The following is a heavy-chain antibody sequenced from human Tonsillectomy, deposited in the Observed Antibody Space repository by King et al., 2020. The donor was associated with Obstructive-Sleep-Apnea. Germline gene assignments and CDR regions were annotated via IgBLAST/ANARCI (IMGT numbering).Heavy chain of an antibody. D-gene: IGHD3-22*01. Sequence: QLQESGPGLVKPSETLSLTCTVSGYSISSGYYWGWIRQPPGKGLEWIGSIYHSGSTYYNPSLKSRVTISVDTSKNQFSLKLSSVTAADTAVYYCARSNYYDSSGRLLFDYWGQGTLVTVSS. V-gene: IGHV4-38-2*02. CDR3: ARSNYYDSSGRLLFDY. CDR1: GYSISSGYY. CDR2: IYHSGST. J-gene: IGHJ4*02.